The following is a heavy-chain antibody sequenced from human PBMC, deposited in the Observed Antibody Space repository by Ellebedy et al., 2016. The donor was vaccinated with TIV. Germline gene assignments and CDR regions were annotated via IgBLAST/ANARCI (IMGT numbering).Heavy chain of an antibody. D-gene: IGHD3-3*01. CDR1: GFTVGNNF. Sequence: PGGSLRLSCAASGFTVGNNFMSWVRQAPGKGLEWVSLIYSGSSTDYADSVKGRFTISRDNFENTLYLEMNSLKVEDTALYYCAKAQFGDFWNGYYASDYWGQGTQVTVSA. CDR3: AKAQFGDFWNGYYASDY. V-gene: IGHV3-53*01. CDR2: IYSGSST. J-gene: IGHJ4*02.